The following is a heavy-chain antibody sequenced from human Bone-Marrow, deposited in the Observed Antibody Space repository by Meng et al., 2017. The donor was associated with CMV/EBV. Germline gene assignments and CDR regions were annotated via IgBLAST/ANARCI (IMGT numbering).Heavy chain of an antibody. Sequence: GESLKISCAASGFTFSDYYMSWIRQAPGKGLEWISYISGSGSTIYYADSVKGRFTISRDNAKNSLYLQINSLRAEDTAVYYCGRVRFRSGSYFDDAFDMWGPGTMVPVSS. V-gene: IGHV3-11*04. D-gene: IGHD3-3*01. CDR3: GRVRFRSGSYFDDAFDM. CDR2: ISGSGSTI. J-gene: IGHJ3*02. CDR1: GFTFSDYY.